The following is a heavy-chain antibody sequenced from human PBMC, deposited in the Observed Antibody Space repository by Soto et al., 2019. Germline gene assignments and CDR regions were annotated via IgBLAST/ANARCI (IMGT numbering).Heavy chain of an antibody. J-gene: IGHJ6*02. CDR3: ARDRAYYDFWSGPVGYYGMDV. V-gene: IGHV4-59*01. Sequence: SETLSLTCTVSGGSIGSYYWSWIRQPPGKGLEWIGYIYYSGSTNYNPSLKSRVTISVDTSKNQFSLKLSSVTAADTAVYYCARDRAYYDFWSGPVGYYGMDVWGQGTTVTVSS. CDR2: IYYSGST. D-gene: IGHD3-3*01. CDR1: GGSIGSYY.